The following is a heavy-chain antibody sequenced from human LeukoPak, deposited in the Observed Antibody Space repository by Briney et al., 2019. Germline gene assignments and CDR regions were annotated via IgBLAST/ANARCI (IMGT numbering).Heavy chain of an antibody. Sequence: PGGSLRLSCAASGFNFNNYGMSWVRQAPGKGLEWVSGISGSGGGSTYYADSVKGRFTISRDNSKNTLYLLMNSLRVEDTAVYYCAKGAEIWGYYYDSSGFYYFDYWGPGTLLTVSS. CDR3: AKGAEIWGYYYDSSGFYYFDY. CDR2: ISGSGGGST. D-gene: IGHD3-22*01. V-gene: IGHV3-23*01. CDR1: GFNFNNYG. J-gene: IGHJ4*02.